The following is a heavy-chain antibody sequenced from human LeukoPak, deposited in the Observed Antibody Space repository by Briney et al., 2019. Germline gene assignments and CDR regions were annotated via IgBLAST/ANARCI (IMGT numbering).Heavy chain of an antibody. V-gene: IGHV1-2*02. CDR2: INPNSGGT. D-gene: IGHD2-21*01. CDR1: GYTFTDYY. Sequence: ASVKVSCKASGYTFTDYYMHWVRQAPGPGLEWMGWINPNSGGTDYAQKFQGRVTLIRDTSISTAYMELSRLTPHDTTVYSCARGRYCGETTCSDFDSWGQGTLVTVSS. CDR3: ARGRYCGETTCSDFDS. J-gene: IGHJ4*02.